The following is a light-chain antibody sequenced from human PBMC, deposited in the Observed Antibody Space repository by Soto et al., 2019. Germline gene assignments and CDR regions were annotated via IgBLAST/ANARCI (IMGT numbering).Light chain of an antibody. Sequence: EIVMTQSPATLSVSPGRRATLSCRASQSVSNNLAWYQEKPGQAPRLLIYGTSTRATGIPARFSGSGSGTEFTRTINSLQSDDFAGYYCQQYDNWPLWAFGQGTKVEIK. V-gene: IGKV3-15*01. CDR2: GTS. J-gene: IGKJ1*01. CDR3: QQYDNWPLWA. CDR1: QSVSNN.